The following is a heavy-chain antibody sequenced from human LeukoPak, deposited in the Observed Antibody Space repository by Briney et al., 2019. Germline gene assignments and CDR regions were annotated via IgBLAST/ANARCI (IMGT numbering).Heavy chain of an antibody. D-gene: IGHD3-3*01. CDR2: IYYSGST. J-gene: IGHJ4*02. V-gene: IGHV4-61*01. Sequence: SETLSLTCTVSGGSVSSGSYYWSWIRQPPGKGLEWIGYIYYSGSTNYNPSLKSRVTISVDTSKNQFSLKLSSVTAADTAVYYCATARIYDPTIFDYWGQGTLVTVSS. CDR1: GGSVSSGSYY. CDR3: ATARIYDPTIFDY.